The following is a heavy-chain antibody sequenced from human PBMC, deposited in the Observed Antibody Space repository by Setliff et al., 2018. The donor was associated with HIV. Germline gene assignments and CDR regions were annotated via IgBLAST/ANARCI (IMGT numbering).Heavy chain of an antibody. J-gene: IGHJ4*02. CDR1: GYTFTSYY. V-gene: IGHV1-46*01. CDR3: ARDLGGGGLEYYFDY. CDR2: INPSGGST. D-gene: IGHD2-15*01. Sequence: GASVKVSCKASGYTFTSYYMHWVRQAPGQGLEWMGIINPSGGSTSYAQKFQGRVTMTRDTSTSTVYMELSSLRSEDTAVYYCARDLGGGGLEYYFDYWGQGTLVTVSS.